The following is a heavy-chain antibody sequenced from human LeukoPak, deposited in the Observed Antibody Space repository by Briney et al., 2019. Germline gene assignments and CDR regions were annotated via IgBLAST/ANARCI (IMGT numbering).Heavy chain of an antibody. V-gene: IGHV3-53*01. Sequence: GGSLRLSCVASGFTVSSNYMSWVRQAPGKGLEWVSLISSDISTYYADSVKGRFTISRDNSKNTLYLQMNSLRAEDTAVYYCAKLWELLLIFDYWGQGTLVTVSS. D-gene: IGHD1-26*01. J-gene: IGHJ4*02. CDR3: AKLWELLLIFDY. CDR2: ISSDIST. CDR1: GFTVSSNY.